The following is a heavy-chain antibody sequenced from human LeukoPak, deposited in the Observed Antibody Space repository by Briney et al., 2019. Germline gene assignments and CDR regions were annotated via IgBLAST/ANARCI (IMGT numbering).Heavy chain of an antibody. D-gene: IGHD6-19*01. CDR1: GFTFSSSA. CDR3: ARDTTFDSSGWSYYFDY. CDR2: ISASGGST. V-gene: IGHV3-23*01. J-gene: IGHJ4*02. Sequence: GGSLRLSCAASGFTFSSSAMSWVRQVPGKGLEWVSGISASGGSTSYADSVRGRFTISRDNSKNTLYLQMNSLRAEDTAVYYCARDTTFDSSGWSYYFDYWGQGTLVTVSS.